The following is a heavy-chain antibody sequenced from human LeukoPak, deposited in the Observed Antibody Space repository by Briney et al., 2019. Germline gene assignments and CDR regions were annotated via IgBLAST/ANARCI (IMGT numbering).Heavy chain of an antibody. D-gene: IGHD5-18*01. CDR1: GFTFSSYG. Sequence: PGGSLRLSCAASGFTFSSYGMHWVRQAPGKGLEWVAVIWYDGSNKYYADSVKGRFTISRDNSKNTLYLQMNSLRAEDTAVYYCAKVDTAMTNWFDPWGQGTLVTVSS. J-gene: IGHJ5*02. CDR2: IWYDGSNK. CDR3: AKVDTAMTNWFDP. V-gene: IGHV3-33*06.